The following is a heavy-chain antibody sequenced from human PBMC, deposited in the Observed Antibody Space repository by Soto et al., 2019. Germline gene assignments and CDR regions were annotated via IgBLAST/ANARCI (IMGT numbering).Heavy chain of an antibody. Sequence: GESLKISCAASGFTFSSYGMHWVRQAPGKGLEWVAVISYDGSNKYYADSVKGRFTISRDNSKNTLYLQMNSLRAEDTAVYYCAKLGGIGSDYSNYYFDYWGQGTLVTVSS. CDR2: ISYDGSNK. V-gene: IGHV3-30*18. CDR1: GFTFSSYG. CDR3: AKLGGIGSDYSNYYFDY. D-gene: IGHD4-4*01. J-gene: IGHJ4*02.